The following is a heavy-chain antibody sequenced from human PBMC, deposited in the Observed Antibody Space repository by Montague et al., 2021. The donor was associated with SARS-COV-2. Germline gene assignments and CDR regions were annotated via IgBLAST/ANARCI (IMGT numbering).Heavy chain of an antibody. Sequence: PALGKPTQTLTLTCTFSGFSLSTSGMCVSWIRQPPGKALEWHALIDWDDDKYYSTSLKTRLTISKDTSKNQVVLTMTNMDPVDTATYYCARIRDYDILTGSYSGFDYWGQGTLVTVSS. V-gene: IGHV2-70*01. CDR2: IDWDDDK. J-gene: IGHJ4*02. D-gene: IGHD3-9*01. CDR1: GFSLSTSGMC. CDR3: ARIRDYDILTGSYSGFDY.